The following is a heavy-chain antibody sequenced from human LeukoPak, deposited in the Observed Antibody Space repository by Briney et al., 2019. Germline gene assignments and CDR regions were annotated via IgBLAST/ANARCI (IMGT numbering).Heavy chain of an antibody. CDR3: AKDRVAWELLDYFDY. CDR1: GFTFSSYA. D-gene: IGHD1-26*01. J-gene: IGHJ4*02. V-gene: IGHV3-23*01. Sequence: GGSLRLSCAASGFTFSSYAMSWVRQAPGKGLERVSAISGSGGSTYYADSVKGRFTISRDNSKNTLYLQMNSLRAEDTAVYYCAKDRVAWELLDYFDYWGQGTLVTVSS. CDR2: ISGSGGST.